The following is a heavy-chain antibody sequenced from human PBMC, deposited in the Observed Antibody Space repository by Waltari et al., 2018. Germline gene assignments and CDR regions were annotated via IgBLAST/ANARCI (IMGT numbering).Heavy chain of an antibody. J-gene: IGHJ3*02. V-gene: IGHV4-59*01. CDR3: ARDQDFKFNI. CDR1: GGSISSFF. Sequence: QVQLQESGPGLVKPSETLSLICCFSGGSISSFFWSWIRQPPGKGLEWIGTIYSSGNTNYKSSLKSRVTMSGDTSKNQFSLKLSSVTAADTAVYYCARDQDFKFNIWGQGSMVTVSS. CDR2: IYSSGNT.